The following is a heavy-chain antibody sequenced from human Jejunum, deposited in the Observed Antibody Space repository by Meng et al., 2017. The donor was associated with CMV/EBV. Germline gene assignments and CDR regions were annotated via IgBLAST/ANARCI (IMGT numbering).Heavy chain of an antibody. Sequence: FTFAGYAMNWSRQAPGKGLEWVSSISTGDDSTYYADSVRGRFTISRDNSKNTLFLQMNSLRAEDTAIYYCAKDQGIYSSGWYWLDPWGQGTLVTVSS. J-gene: IGHJ5*02. CDR1: FTFAGYA. V-gene: IGHV3-23*01. CDR3: AKDQGIYSSGWYWLDP. CDR2: ISTGDDST. D-gene: IGHD6-19*01.